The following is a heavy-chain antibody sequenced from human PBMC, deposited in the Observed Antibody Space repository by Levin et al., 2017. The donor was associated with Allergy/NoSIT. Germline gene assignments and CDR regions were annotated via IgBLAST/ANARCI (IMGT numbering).Heavy chain of an antibody. Sequence: SQTLSLTCTVSGGSISSYYWSWIRQPPGKGLEWIGYIYYSGSTNYNPSLKSRVTISVDTSKNQFSLKLSSVTAADTAVYYCARVSRNPYDSSGYYCMDVWGQGTTVTVSS. V-gene: IGHV4-59*01. CDR1: GGSISSYY. D-gene: IGHD3-22*01. CDR3: ARVSRNPYDSSGYYCMDV. CDR2: IYYSGST. J-gene: IGHJ6*02.